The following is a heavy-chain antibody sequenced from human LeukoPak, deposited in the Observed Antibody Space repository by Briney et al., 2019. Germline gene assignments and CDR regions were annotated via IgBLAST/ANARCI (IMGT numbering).Heavy chain of an antibody. CDR1: GGSISSYF. CDR3: VRGRRDASLAPAGDHVDYYYYYMDV. J-gene: IGHJ6*03. CDR2: IYYSGST. D-gene: IGHD6-13*01. V-gene: IGHV4-59*01. Sequence: SETLSLTCTVSGGSISSYFWSWIRQPPGKGLEWIGYIYYSGSTNHNPSLKSRVTISVDTSKNQFSLKVSSVTAADTAVYYCVRGRRDASLAPAGDHVDYYYYYMDVWGKGTTVTISS.